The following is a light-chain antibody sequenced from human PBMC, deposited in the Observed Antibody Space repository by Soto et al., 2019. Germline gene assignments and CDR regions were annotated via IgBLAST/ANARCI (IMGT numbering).Light chain of an antibody. Sequence: DIQMTQSPSSLSASVGDRVTITCRASQSISYYLNWYQQKQGTAPKLLIYAASSLQSGVPSRFSGSGSGTDFTLTISSLQPEDFATYYCQQSYSTPQNTFGQGTKLEIK. V-gene: IGKV1-39*01. CDR2: AAS. CDR3: QQSYSTPQNT. CDR1: QSISYY. J-gene: IGKJ2*01.